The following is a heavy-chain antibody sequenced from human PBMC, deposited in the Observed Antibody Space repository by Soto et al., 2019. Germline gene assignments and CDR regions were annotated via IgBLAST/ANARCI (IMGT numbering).Heavy chain of an antibody. CDR2: IYYSGST. CDR1: GGSISSYY. D-gene: IGHD3-22*01. Sequence: QVQLQESGPGLVKPSETLSLTCTVSGGSISSYYWSWIRQPPGKGLQWIGYIYYSGSTNYNPSLKRRVTISVDTSKNQFSLKLSSVTAADTAVYYCARTVNYYDSSGYDYWGQGTLVTVSS. V-gene: IGHV4-59*01. CDR3: ARTVNYYDSSGYDY. J-gene: IGHJ4*02.